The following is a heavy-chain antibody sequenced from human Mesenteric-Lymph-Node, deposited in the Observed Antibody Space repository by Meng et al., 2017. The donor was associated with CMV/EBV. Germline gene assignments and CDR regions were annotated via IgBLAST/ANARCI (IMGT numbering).Heavy chain of an antibody. J-gene: IGHJ6*02. Sequence: GGSLRLSCAASGFNFKNYDMHWVRQVPGKGLEWVAFTRFDGTKKYYAGSVKGRFTISRDNSKNTLYLQMNSLRAEDTAVYYCHLPAASDYYYGMDVWGQGTTVTVSS. CDR2: TRFDGTKK. D-gene: IGHD2-2*01. V-gene: IGHV3-30*02. CDR1: GFNFKNYD. CDR3: HLPAASDYYYGMDV.